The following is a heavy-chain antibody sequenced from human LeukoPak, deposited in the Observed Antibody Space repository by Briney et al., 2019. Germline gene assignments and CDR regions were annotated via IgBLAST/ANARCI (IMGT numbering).Heavy chain of an antibody. CDR1: GGSISSSSYY. V-gene: IGHV4-39*07. D-gene: IGHD5-18*01. CDR2: IYYSGST. CDR3: ARSGYHDGYSYGLFDY. J-gene: IGHJ4*02. Sequence: SETLSLTCTVSGGSISSSSYYWGWIRQPPGKGLEWIGSIYYSGSTYYNPSLKSRVTISIDTSKNQFSLRLTSVTAADTAVYYCARSGYHDGYSYGLFDYWGQGTLVTVSS.